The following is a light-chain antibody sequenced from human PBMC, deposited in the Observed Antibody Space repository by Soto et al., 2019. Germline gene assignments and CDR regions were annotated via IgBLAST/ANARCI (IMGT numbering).Light chain of an antibody. V-gene: IGKV1-5*03. CDR2: KAS. Sequence: DIQITQSPSTLTSSVGFRVTITCRASQSITNWLAWYKQKPGTAPXXLIYKASSLESGVPSRFSGSGSGTEFTLTIRSLKPDEFATYYCQQYNSYSTCGQGTQVDIK. J-gene: IGKJ1*01. CDR1: QSITNW. CDR3: QQYNSYST.